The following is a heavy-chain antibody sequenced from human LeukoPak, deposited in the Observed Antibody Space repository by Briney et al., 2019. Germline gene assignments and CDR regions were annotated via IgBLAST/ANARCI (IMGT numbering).Heavy chain of an antibody. J-gene: IGHJ5*02. Sequence: GGSLRLSCAASGFTFSSYGMHWVRQAPGKGLEWVAVIWYDGSNKYYADSVKGRFTISRDNSKSTLYLQMNSLRAEDTAVYYCAREYATTYYYDSSGYQDNWFDPWGQGTLVTVSS. CDR3: AREYATTYYYDSSGYQDNWFDP. CDR2: IWYDGSNK. D-gene: IGHD3-22*01. CDR1: GFTFSSYG. V-gene: IGHV3-33*01.